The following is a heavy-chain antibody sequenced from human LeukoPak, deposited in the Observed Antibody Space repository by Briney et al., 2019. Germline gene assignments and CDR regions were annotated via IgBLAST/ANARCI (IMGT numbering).Heavy chain of an antibody. Sequence: GGSLRLSCAASGFTFSTYEMNWVRQAPGKGLGWVSYISGTGTTIYYADSVKGRFTISRDNAKNSLYLQMNSLRAEDTAVYYCARVVRDGYNRIDYWGQGTLVTVSS. CDR3: ARVVRDGYNRIDY. CDR2: ISGTGTTI. J-gene: IGHJ4*02. D-gene: IGHD5-24*01. V-gene: IGHV3-48*03. CDR1: GFTFSTYE.